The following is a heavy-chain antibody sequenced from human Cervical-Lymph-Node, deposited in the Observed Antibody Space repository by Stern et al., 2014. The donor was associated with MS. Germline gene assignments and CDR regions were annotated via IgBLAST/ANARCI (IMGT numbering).Heavy chain of an antibody. CDR2: ATYDGSDQ. D-gene: IGHD3-10*01. J-gene: IGHJ6*02. V-gene: IGHV3-30*03. Sequence: MQLVESGGGVFQPGKSLRLSCAASGFTFSDYGMHWVRQAPGKGLEWVALATYDGSDQYYADSVKGRFTVSRDNSKNTVLLQMNGLRPEDTAVYFCARDRGLTHYFYGMDVWGQGTTVTVSS. CDR1: GFTFSDYG. CDR3: ARDRGLTHYFYGMDV.